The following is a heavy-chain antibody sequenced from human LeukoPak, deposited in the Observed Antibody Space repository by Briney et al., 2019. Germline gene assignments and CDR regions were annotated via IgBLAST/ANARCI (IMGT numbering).Heavy chain of an antibody. Sequence: GESLKISCKASGYSFTIYWIAWVHQMPGKGLEWMGIIYPGDSEARYSPSFQGQVTFSADKSISTAYLQWGSLKASDSAMYYCARRGGNWFDPWGQGTLVTVSS. D-gene: IGHD3-16*01. CDR1: GYSFTIYW. J-gene: IGHJ5*02. CDR3: ARRGGNWFDP. V-gene: IGHV5-51*07. CDR2: IYPGDSEA.